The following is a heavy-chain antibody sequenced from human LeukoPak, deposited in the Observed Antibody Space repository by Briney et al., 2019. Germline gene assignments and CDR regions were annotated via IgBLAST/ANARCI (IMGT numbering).Heavy chain of an antibody. Sequence: GGSLRLSCVGSTFIFGSYSMNWVRQAPGKGLEWVAVISYDGSNKYYADSVKGRFTISRDNSKNTLYLQMNSLRAEDTAVYYCARGGRHRTSIQWGYFDYWGQGTLVTVSS. V-gene: IGHV3-30-3*01. CDR1: TFIFGSYS. CDR3: ARGGRHRTSIQWGYFDY. CDR2: ISYDGSNK. J-gene: IGHJ4*02. D-gene: IGHD2-21*01.